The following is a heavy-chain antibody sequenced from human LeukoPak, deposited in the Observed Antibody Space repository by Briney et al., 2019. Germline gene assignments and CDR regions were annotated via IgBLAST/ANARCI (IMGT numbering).Heavy chain of an antibody. CDR3: ARNPGIATAATDY. D-gene: IGHD6-13*01. CDR1: GFTVSNSY. Sequence: PGGSLRLSCAASGFTVSNSYMSWVRQAPGKGLEWVSAIYAGGSTNYEDFVKGRFTISSDNAKNTLYLQKNSLRTEDTAVYYCARNPGIATAATDYWGQGTLVTVSS. J-gene: IGHJ4*02. CDR2: IYAGGST. V-gene: IGHV3-66*01.